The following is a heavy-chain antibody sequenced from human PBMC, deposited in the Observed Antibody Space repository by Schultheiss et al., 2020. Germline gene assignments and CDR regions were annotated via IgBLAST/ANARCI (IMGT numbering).Heavy chain of an antibody. J-gene: IGHJ4*02. D-gene: IGHD6-19*01. Sequence: SETLSLTCTVSGGSISSSSYYWSWIRQPAGKGLEWIGRIYTSGSTNYNPSLKSRVTISVDTSKNQFSLKLSSVTAADTAVYYCARDSSGFDYWGQGTLVTVSS. CDR1: GGSISSSSYY. V-gene: IGHV4-61*02. CDR2: IYTSGST. CDR3: ARDSSGFDY.